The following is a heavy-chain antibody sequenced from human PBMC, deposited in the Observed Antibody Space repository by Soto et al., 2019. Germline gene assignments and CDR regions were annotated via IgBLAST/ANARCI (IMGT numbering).Heavy chain of an antibody. CDR1: GFTFSDHY. CDR2: ISPDGRTT. J-gene: IGHJ4*02. V-gene: IGHV3-74*01. CDR3: ADSWLPTSY. Sequence: PGGSLSLSCAASGFTFSDHYMSWIRQAPGKGLVWVSRISPDGRTTTYADSVKGRFTISRDNAKSTLYLQMNSLTVEDGAVYYCADSWLPTSYWGPGTLVTVSS. D-gene: IGHD3-10*01.